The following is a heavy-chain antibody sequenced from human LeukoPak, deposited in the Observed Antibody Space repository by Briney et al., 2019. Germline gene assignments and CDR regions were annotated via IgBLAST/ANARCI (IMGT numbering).Heavy chain of an antibody. CDR3: ARGPFYCSSTSCHRAPFDP. D-gene: IGHD2-2*01. CDR2: IYSGGST. CDR1: GFTVSSNY. Sequence: GGSLRLSCAASGFTVSSNYMSWVRQAPGKGLEWVSVIYSGGSTYCADSVKGRFTISRDNSKNTLYLQMNSLRAEDTAVYYCARGPFYCSSTSCHRAPFDPWGQGTLVTVSS. J-gene: IGHJ5*02. V-gene: IGHV3-53*01.